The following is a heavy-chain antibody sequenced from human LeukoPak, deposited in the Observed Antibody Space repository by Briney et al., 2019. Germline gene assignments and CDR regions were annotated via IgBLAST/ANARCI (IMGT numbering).Heavy chain of an antibody. CDR3: TWILKEVGGYDV. CDR1: GIKFSDAW. J-gene: IGHJ3*01. V-gene: IGHV3-15*01. CDR2: IKSKGSGGTI. D-gene: IGHD5-18*01. Sequence: GGSLRLSCAVPGIKFSDAWMSWVRQAPGKGPEWVGRIKSKGSGGTIDYIEPVKGRFIISRDDSKNVVYLQMNSLKSEDTAVYYCTWILKEVGGYDVWGQGTMVTVSS.